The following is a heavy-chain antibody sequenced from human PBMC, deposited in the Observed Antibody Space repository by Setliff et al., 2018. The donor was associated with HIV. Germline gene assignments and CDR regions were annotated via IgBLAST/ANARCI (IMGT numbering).Heavy chain of an antibody. Sequence: SETLSLTCTVSGGSISSSSYCWGWIRQPPGKGLEWIGSIYYSGSTYYNPSLKSRVTISVDTSKNQFSLKLSSVTAADTAVYYCARDLMAPDRYFDYWGQGTLVTVSS. CDR3: ARDLMAPDRYFDY. CDR2: IYYSGST. D-gene: IGHD2-8*01. V-gene: IGHV4-39*07. J-gene: IGHJ4*02. CDR1: GGSISSSSYC.